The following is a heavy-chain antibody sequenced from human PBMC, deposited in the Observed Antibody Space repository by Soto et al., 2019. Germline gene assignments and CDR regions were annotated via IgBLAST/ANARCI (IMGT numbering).Heavy chain of an antibody. Sequence: SETLSLTCAVSGGSISSSYWWNWVRQPPGKGLEWIGKIYHSGSTNYNPSLKNRVTISVDKSNNQFSLRLSSVTAADTAVYFCVTSLNYDFWRDGGRHYYFDYWGQGTQVTVSS. CDR1: GGSISSSYW. CDR3: VTSLNYDFWRDGGRHYYFDY. V-gene: IGHV4-4*02. J-gene: IGHJ4*02. CDR2: IYHSGST. D-gene: IGHD3-3*01.